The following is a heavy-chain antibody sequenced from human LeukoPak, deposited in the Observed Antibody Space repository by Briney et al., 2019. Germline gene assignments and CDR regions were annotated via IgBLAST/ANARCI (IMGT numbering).Heavy chain of an antibody. D-gene: IGHD6-13*01. CDR3: ARVLEDDSSSWPTEWYFDL. CDR1: GYIFTSYY. J-gene: IGHJ2*01. Sequence: ASVKVSCKASGYIFTSYYMHWVRQAPGQGLEWMGIINPSGGSTSYAQKFQGRVTMTRDTSTSTVYMELSSLRSEDTAVYYCARVLEDDSSSWPTEWYFDLWGRGTLVTVSS. CDR2: INPSGGST. V-gene: IGHV1-46*03.